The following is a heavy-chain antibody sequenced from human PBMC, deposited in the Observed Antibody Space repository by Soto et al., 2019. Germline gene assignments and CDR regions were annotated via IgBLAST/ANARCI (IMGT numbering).Heavy chain of an antibody. CDR2: ISYDGSKK. J-gene: IGHJ4*02. CDR1: GFTFSSYG. Sequence: QVQLVESGGGVVQPGRSLRLSCAASGFTFSSYGMHWVRQTPGKGLEWVAVISYDGSKKYYADSVKGRFTISRDNSKNTLYLQMNSLRAEDTAVYYCAKLLSYYYDSSGYIDYWGQGTLVTVSS. CDR3: AKLLSYYYDSSGYIDY. V-gene: IGHV3-30*18. D-gene: IGHD3-22*01.